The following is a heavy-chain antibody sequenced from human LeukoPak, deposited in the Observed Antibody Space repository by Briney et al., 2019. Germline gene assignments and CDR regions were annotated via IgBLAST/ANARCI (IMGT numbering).Heavy chain of an antibody. V-gene: IGHV3-21*05. CDR2: INSGGDDI. J-gene: IGHJ4*02. CDR1: GFSFSLYA. D-gene: IGHD2-2*01. CDR3: ARDTIQPGLIDD. Sequence: GGSLRLSCAAAGFSFSLYAMNWVRQAPGKGLEWISYINSGGDDIHYAASVRGRFTISRDDAGNTLFLQLSSLRAEDTAVYYCARDTIQPGLIDDWGQGTLVTVSS.